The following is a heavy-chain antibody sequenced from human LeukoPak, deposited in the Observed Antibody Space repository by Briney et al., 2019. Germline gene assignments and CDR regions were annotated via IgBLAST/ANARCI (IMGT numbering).Heavy chain of an antibody. Sequence: HPGGSLRLSCAASGFTFSSYWMSWVRQAPGKGLEWVANIKQGGSEKYYVDSVKGRFTISRDNAKNSLYLQMNSLRAEDTAVYYCARAGVITFGGVIVPTGFDPWGQGTLVTVSS. CDR2: IKQGGSEK. CDR1: GFTFSSYW. J-gene: IGHJ5*02. CDR3: ARAGVITFGGVIVPTGFDP. D-gene: IGHD3-16*02. V-gene: IGHV3-7*01.